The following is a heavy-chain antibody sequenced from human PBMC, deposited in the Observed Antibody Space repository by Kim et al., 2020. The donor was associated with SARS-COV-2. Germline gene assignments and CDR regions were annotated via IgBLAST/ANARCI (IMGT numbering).Heavy chain of an antibody. Sequence: GESLKISCKGSGYSFTSYWIGWVRQMPGKGLEWMGIIYPGDSDTRYSPSFQGQVTISADKSISTAYLQWSSLKASDTAMYYCARQPVAGHVEYYYYYYGMDVWGQGTTVTVSS. CDR2: IYPGDSDT. V-gene: IGHV5-51*01. CDR3: ARQPVAGHVEYYYYYYGMDV. CDR1: GYSFTSYW. J-gene: IGHJ6*02. D-gene: IGHD6-19*01.